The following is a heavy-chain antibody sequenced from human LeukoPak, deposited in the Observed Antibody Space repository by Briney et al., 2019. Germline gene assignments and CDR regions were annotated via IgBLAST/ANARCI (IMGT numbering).Heavy chain of an antibody. CDR3: VKGSGTHYYFYYMDV. CDR2: ISGTGSAV. Sequence: GGSRRLSCAASGFSFITYAMNWVRQAPGKGLEWVSGISGTGSAVGYADSVKGRFTVSRDTSKRTVYLQMSGPRVDDTAVYYCVKGSGTHYYFYYMDVWGKGTLVTVSS. V-gene: IGHV3-23*01. D-gene: IGHD1-26*01. CDR1: GFSFITYA. J-gene: IGHJ6*03.